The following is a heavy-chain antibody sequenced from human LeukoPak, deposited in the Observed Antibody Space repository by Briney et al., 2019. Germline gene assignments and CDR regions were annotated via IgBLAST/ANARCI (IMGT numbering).Heavy chain of an antibody. J-gene: IGHJ4*02. CDR1: GGSFSGYY. CDR3: VRGDGEVVGTFDY. D-gene: IGHD5-12*01. Sequence: SETLSLTCAVYGGSFSGYYWSWIRQPPGKGLEWIGEINHSGSTNYNPSLKSRVTISVDTSKNKFSLKLSSVTAAETAVYYCVRGDGEVVGTFDYWGQGTLVTVSS. CDR2: INHSGST. V-gene: IGHV4-34*01.